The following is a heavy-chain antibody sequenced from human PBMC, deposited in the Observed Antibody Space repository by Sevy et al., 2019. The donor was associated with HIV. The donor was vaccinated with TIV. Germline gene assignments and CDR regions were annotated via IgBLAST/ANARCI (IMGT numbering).Heavy chain of an antibody. CDR1: GFTFSNAW. D-gene: IGHD2-8*01. CDR2: INQDGSVI. J-gene: IGHJ4*02. Sequence: GGSLRLSCAASGFTFSNAWMTWVRQAPGKGLEWLANINQDGSVIYYADSVKGRFTISRDNSRNSVFLQMSSLRAGDTATYYCARAVGKDGAYWGQGTLVTVSS. CDR3: ARAVGKDGAY. V-gene: IGHV3-7*03.